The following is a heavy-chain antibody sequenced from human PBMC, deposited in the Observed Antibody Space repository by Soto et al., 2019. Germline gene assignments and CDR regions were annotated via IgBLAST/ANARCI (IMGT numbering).Heavy chain of an antibody. V-gene: IGHV4-39*07. D-gene: IGHD3-22*01. CDR2: IYYSGTT. CDR3: AREDDSILDY. CDR1: GDSITSNSYF. J-gene: IGHJ4*02. Sequence: SETLSLTCTVSGDSITSNSYFWAWIRQPPGKGLEWIGSIYYSGTTYYNPSLKSRVTISVDRSKNQFSLKLSSVTAADTAVYYCAREDDSILDYWGQGTLVTVSS.